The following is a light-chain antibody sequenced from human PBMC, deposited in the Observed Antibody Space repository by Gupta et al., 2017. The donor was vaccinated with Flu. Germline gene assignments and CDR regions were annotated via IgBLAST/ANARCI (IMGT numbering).Light chain of an antibody. V-gene: IGKV3-15*01. CDR3: QQYNIGPPWT. CDR2: GAS. Sequence: AILSVSPGERATLACRASQSGSSNLDGYQQKPGQAPRLIIHGASTRATGIPARVSGSGSETECTLTISSLQSEDFEIYDGQQYNIGPPWTFGQGTKVEIK. CDR1: QSGSSN. J-gene: IGKJ1*01.